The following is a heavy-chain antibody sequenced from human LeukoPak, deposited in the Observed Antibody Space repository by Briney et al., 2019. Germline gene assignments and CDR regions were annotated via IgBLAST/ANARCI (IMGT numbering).Heavy chain of an antibody. CDR3: ARDAAVVRKAFDI. Sequence: GGSLRLSCAASGFTFTSDAMSWVRQAPGKGLEWVSGISGSGYTYYADSVKGRFTISRDDSKNTLYLQINSLRAEDTAVYYCARDAAVVRKAFDIWAKGQWSPSLQ. CDR2: ISGSGYT. D-gene: IGHD3-22*01. CDR1: GFTFTSDA. J-gene: IGHJ3*02. V-gene: IGHV3-23*01.